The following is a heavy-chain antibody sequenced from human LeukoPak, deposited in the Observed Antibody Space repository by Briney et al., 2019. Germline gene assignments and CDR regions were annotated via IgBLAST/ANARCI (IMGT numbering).Heavy chain of an antibody. CDR2: MYYRGST. V-gene: IGHV4-39*07. CDR3: ARDAGHQLSRRNYYAMDV. Sequence: PSETLSLTCAVSGGSINSSSYYWGWVRQPPGKGLEWIGSMYYRGSTYYNPSLKSRVTISVDTSKNQFSLKLSSVTAADTAVYYCARDAGHQLSRRNYYAMDVWGQGTLVTVSS. CDR1: GGSINSSSYY. D-gene: IGHD1-1*01. J-gene: IGHJ6*02.